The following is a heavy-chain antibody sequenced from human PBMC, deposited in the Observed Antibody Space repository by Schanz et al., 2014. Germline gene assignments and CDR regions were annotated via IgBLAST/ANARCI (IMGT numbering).Heavy chain of an antibody. CDR2: IYTSGTT. CDR1: GGSISSGTYY. D-gene: IGHD6-25*01. Sequence: QVQLQESGPGLVKPSQTLSLTCIVSGGSISSGTYYWSWLRQPAGKGLEWIGRIYTSGTTNYNPSLKSRVTISLDTSKNQSPLKLSSVTAADTAVYYCAREPLSGYNWFDPWGQGSLVTVSS. V-gene: IGHV4-61*02. CDR3: AREPLSGYNWFDP. J-gene: IGHJ5*02.